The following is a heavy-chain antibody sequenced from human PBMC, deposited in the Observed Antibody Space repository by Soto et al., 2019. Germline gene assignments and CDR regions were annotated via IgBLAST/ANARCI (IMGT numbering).Heavy chain of an antibody. Sequence: QVQLQESGPGLVKPSQTLSLTCTVSGGSISSGGYYWSWIRQLPVKGLEWIGYIYYSGSTHYNPSLKSRITMSVDTSKNQFSLKLSSVTAADTAVYYCARKSTVTTCFDYWGQGTLVTVSS. D-gene: IGHD4-17*01. CDR2: IYYSGST. CDR1: GGSISSGGYY. CDR3: ARKSTVTTCFDY. V-gene: IGHV4-31*03. J-gene: IGHJ4*02.